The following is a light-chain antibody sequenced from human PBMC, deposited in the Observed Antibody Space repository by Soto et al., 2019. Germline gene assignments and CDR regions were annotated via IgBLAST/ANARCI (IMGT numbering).Light chain of an antibody. CDR3: CSYAGSYTHV. Sequence: ALTQPRSVSGSPGQSVTISCTGTSSXIGGXXXXXXXXXXXXXXXXLMIYDVIKRPSGVPDRFSGSKSGNTASLTIYGLQAEDEADYYCCSYAGSYTHVFGTGTKVTVL. CDR2: DVI. CDR1: SSXIGGXXX. J-gene: IGLJ1*01. V-gene: IGLV2-11*01.